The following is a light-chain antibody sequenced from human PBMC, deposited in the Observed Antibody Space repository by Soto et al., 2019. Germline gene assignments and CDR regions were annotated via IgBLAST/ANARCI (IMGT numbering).Light chain of an antibody. Sequence: DIQMTQSPSSLSASEGDRVTITCRASQTINTYLNWYQQKPGKAPKLLIYAASRLPSGVPSRFSGSGSGTDFTLTISSLQPEDFGTYYCQQSYSTLLFTFGPGTTVDI. CDR2: AAS. CDR1: QTINTY. CDR3: QQSYSTLLFT. V-gene: IGKV1-39*01. J-gene: IGKJ3*01.